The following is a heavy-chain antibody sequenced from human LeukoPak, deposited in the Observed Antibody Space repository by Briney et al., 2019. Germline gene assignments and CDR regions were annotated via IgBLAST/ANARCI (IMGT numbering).Heavy chain of an antibody. CDR3: ARSPGAYCGGDCYPYYFDY. D-gene: IGHD2-21*02. J-gene: IGHJ4*02. Sequence: VGSLRLSCAASGFTVSSNYMSWVRQAPGKGLEWVSVIYSGGSTYYADSVKGRFTISRDNSKNTLYLQMNSLRAEDTAVYYCARSPGAYCGGDCYPYYFDYWGQGTLVTVSS. V-gene: IGHV3-53*01. CDR2: IYSGGST. CDR1: GFTVSSNY.